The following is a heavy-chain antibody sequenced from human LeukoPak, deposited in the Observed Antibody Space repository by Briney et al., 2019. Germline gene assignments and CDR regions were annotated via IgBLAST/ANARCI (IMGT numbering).Heavy chain of an antibody. CDR3: ARLPLDYYDSSGFYYSDY. CDR1: GYTFPSYG. CDR2: ISAYNGNT. J-gene: IGHJ4*02. D-gene: IGHD3-22*01. V-gene: IGHV1-18*01. Sequence: SVKVSCKASGYTFPSYGISWVRQAPGQGLEWMGWISAYNGNTNYAQKFQGRVTMTTDTSTSTAYMELRSLRSDDTAVYYCARLPLDYYDSSGFYYSDYWGQGTLVTV.